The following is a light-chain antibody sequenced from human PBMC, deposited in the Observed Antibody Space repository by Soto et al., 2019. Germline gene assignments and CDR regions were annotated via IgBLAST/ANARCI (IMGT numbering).Light chain of an antibody. Sequence: DIQMTQSPSTLSASVGDRVTITCRARQSINSRLAWYQQKPGKAPKLLIYKASSLQSGVPSRFSGRGSGTEFTLTNSGLQPDDFATYYCQQYNSYLYSFGQGTKLEIK. J-gene: IGKJ2*01. CDR1: QSINSR. V-gene: IGKV1-5*03. CDR2: KAS. CDR3: QQYNSYLYS.